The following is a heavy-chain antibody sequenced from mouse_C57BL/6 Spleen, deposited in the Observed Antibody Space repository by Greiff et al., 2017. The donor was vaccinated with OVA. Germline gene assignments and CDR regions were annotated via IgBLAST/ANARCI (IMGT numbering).Heavy chain of an antibody. J-gene: IGHJ1*03. V-gene: IGHV1-22*01. D-gene: IGHD2-5*01. CDR3: ARRVTRYFDV. CDR2: INPNNGGT. Sequence: EVKLVESGPELVKPGASVKMSCKASGYTFTDDNMHWVKQSHGKSLEWIGYINPNNGGTSYNQKFKGKATLTVNKSTSTAYMELRSLTSEDSAVYYCARRVTRYFDVWGTGTTVTVSS. CDR1: GYTFTDDN.